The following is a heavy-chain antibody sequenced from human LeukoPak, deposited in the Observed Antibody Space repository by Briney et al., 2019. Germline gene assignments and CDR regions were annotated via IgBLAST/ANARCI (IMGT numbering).Heavy chain of an antibody. CDR2: IWYDGSNK. J-gene: IGHJ4*02. V-gene: IGHV3-33*01. CDR3: ARGSPADY. Sequence: GGSLRLSCVASGFTFSSYGMHWVRQAPGKGLEWVAVIWYDGSNKYYADSVKGRFTISRDSSRNTVYLQMNSLTVEDTAVYYCARGSPADYWGQGTLVTVSS. CDR1: GFTFSSYG.